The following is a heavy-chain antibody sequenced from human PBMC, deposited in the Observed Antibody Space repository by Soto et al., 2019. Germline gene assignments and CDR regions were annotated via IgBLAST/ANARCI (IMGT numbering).Heavy chain of an antibody. D-gene: IGHD3-3*01. Sequence: QLHLVQSGAVVKKPGASVTVSCSASGYPVTAYYMHWVRQAPGRGLEWMGGINPTTGAAKYTQTFQGRVTMARDTSTSTVFMELSGLTSEHTALFSCARGGGVGVAGSAGLDMWGQGTLVTVSS. V-gene: IGHV1-2*02. J-gene: IGHJ3*02. CDR3: ARGGGVGVAGSAGLDM. CDR1: GYPVTAYY. CDR2: INPTTGAA.